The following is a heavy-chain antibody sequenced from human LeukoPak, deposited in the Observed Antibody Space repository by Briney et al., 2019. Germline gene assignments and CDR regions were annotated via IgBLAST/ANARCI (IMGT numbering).Heavy chain of an antibody. CDR3: AREVATGTGAYNY. D-gene: IGHD6-13*01. V-gene: IGHV3-7*01. CDR1: GFTFSNYW. Sequence: GGSLRLSCAASGFTFSNYWMAWGRQAPGKGLEWVANVEKDGSGKNYVDSVKGRFIISRDNAKNSLYLQMNSLRVEDTAVYFCAREVATGTGAYNYWGQGTLVTVSS. CDR2: VEKDGSGK. J-gene: IGHJ4*02.